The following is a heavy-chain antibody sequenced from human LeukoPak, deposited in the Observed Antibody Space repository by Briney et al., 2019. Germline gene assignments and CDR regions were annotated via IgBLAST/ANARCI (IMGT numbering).Heavy chain of an antibody. V-gene: IGHV4-4*02. CDR3: AGLVGRYSSGLYYYYFDY. CDR1: GDSINSLDL. D-gene: IGHD3-22*01. CDR2: MYLSGTT. Sequence: PSETLSLACTVSGDSINSLDLWSWVRQPPGKGLEWIGEMYLSGTTHSNPSVKSRVTISIDKSKNQFFLNLSSVTAADTAVYYCAGLVGRYSSGLYYYYFDYWGQGTLVTVSS. J-gene: IGHJ4*02.